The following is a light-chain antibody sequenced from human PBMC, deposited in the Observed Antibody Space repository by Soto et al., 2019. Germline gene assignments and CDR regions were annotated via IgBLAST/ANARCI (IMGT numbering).Light chain of an antibody. J-gene: IGLJ3*02. CDR3: SSFTSSLTLV. V-gene: IGLV2-14*01. CDR2: EVS. Sequence: QSALTQPASVSGSPGQSIAISCTGTSSDFGCYNYVSWYQQHPGKAPKLMIYEVSNRPSGVTNRFSGSKSGNTASLTISGLQAGDEAHYYCSSFTSSLTLVFGGGTQLTVL. CDR1: SSDFGCYNY.